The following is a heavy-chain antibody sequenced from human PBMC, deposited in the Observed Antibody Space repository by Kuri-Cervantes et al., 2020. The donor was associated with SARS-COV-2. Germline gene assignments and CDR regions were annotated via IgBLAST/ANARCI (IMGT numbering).Heavy chain of an antibody. CDR2: ISSSSSTI. V-gene: IGHV3-48*01. CDR3: AKDPGVRYYYDTEPYYFDY. D-gene: IGHD3-22*01. J-gene: IGHJ4*02. Sequence: GESLKISCAASGFTFSSYSMNWVRQAPGKGLEWVSYISSSSSTIYYADSVKGRFTISRDNSKNTLYLQMNSLRAEDTAVYYCAKDPGVRYYYDTEPYYFDYWGQGTLVTVSS. CDR1: GFTFSSYS.